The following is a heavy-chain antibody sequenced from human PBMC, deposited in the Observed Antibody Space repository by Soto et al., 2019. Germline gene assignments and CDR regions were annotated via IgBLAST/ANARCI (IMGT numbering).Heavy chain of an antibody. CDR1: GGSFSTYY. V-gene: IGHV4-34*01. J-gene: IGHJ3*02. D-gene: IGHD3-9*01. CDR3: ARGGSNDWQVAFDI. CDR2: INHSGSN. Sequence: PSETLSLTCVVSGGSFSTYYYNWIRQSPGKGLEWIGEINHSGSNNYSPSLKSRVTMSLDTSKNQFSLKLTSVTAADTAVYYCARGGSNDWQVAFDIWGQGTMLTVSS.